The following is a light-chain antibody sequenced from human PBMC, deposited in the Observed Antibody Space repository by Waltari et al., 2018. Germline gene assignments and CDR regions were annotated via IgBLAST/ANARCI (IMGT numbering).Light chain of an antibody. J-gene: IGLJ3*02. CDR1: AFGSNS. Sequence: DALTQPSSVVVAPGPTATIPGPRHAFGSNSGRWLQPKPGKAPVVVIYKDNERPSGIPERFSGSDSGTTVTLTITGAQLEDEADYYCYSTADNNWVFGGGTKLTVL. V-gene: IGLV3-27*01. CDR3: YSTADNNWV. CDR2: KDN.